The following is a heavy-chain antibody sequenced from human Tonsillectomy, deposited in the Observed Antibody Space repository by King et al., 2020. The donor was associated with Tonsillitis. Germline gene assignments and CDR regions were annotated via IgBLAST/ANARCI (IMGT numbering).Heavy chain of an antibody. D-gene: IGHD3-3*01. CDR1: GGTFSSYA. J-gene: IGHJ6*02. CDR2: IIPIFGTA. CDR3: ARDRPTIFGAVNASTNNSGMDV. V-gene: IGHV1-69*01. Sequence: QLVQSGAEVKKPGSSVKVSCKASGGTFSSYAISWVRQAPGQGLEWMGGIIPIFGTANYAQKVQGRVTITADESTSTAYMELSSLRSEDTAVYYCARDRPTIFGAVNASTNNSGMDVWGQGTTVTVSS.